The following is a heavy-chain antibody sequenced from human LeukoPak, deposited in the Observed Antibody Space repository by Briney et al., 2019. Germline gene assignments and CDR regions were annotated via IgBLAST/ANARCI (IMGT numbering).Heavy chain of an antibody. CDR2: IKNSANFI. V-gene: IGHV3-21*06. D-gene: IGHD2-2*03. Sequence: GSLRLSCAASGFTFSSYNMNWVRQAPGKGLEWLSSIKNSANFIYYADSVKGRFTISRDNAKNSLYLQMSSLRVEDTAVYYCARWNGDCSTTSCPYYYGMDVWGQGTTVTVSS. CDR1: GFTFSSYN. J-gene: IGHJ6*02. CDR3: ARWNGDCSTTSCPYYYGMDV.